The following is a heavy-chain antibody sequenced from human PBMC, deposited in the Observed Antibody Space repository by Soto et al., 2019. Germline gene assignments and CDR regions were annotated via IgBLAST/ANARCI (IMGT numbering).Heavy chain of an antibody. Sequence: QLQLQESGPGLVKPSETLSLTCTVSGGSISSNTYYWDWIRQPPGKGLEWIGSIYYSGNTYYNPSLKSRVTISVDTSKNQFSLKLSSVTAADTAVFYCARRFRFGEFSGSFDYWGRGTPVTVSS. CDR1: GGSISSNTYY. D-gene: IGHD3-16*01. J-gene: IGHJ4*03. CDR3: ARRFRFGEFSGSFDY. CDR2: IYYSGNT. V-gene: IGHV4-39*01.